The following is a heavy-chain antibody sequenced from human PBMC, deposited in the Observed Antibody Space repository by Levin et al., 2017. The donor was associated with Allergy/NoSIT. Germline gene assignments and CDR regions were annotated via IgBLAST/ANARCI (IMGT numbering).Heavy chain of an antibody. CDR1: GFTFNNAW. Sequence: GESLKISCAASGFTFNNAWMSWVRQAPGKGLEWVGRIKSNSDGGATDYAAPVKGRFTISRDDSKNMLYLQMNSLKTEDTAVYYCTTVRRSTGYWGQGTLVTVSS. CDR3: TTVRRSTGY. D-gene: IGHD1-14*01. CDR2: IKSNSDGGAT. J-gene: IGHJ4*02. V-gene: IGHV3-15*01.